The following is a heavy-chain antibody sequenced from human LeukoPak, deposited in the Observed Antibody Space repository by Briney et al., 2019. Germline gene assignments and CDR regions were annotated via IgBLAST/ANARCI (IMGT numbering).Heavy chain of an antibody. D-gene: IGHD6-13*01. J-gene: IGHJ4*02. CDR2: ISGSGGST. CDR1: GFTFSTYW. V-gene: IGHV3-23*01. CDR3: AKGSSWTNEYYFDY. Sequence: GGSLRLSCAASGFTFSTYWMTWVRQAPGRGLEWVSAISGSGGSTYYADSVKGRFTISRDNSKNTLYLQMNSLRAEDTAVYYCAKGSSWTNEYYFDYWGQGTLVTVSS.